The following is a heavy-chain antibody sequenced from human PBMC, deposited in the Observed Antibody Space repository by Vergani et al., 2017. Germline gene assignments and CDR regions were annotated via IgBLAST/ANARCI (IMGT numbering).Heavy chain of an antibody. CDR2: IYYSGST. Sequence: QLQLQESGPGLVKPSATLCLPCSVSGASIRSSNYYWGWIRQPPGKGLEWIASIYYSGSTYYNPSLKSRVTISVDTSKNQFSLKLSSVTAADTAVYFCARHSXVEWLVKLGWIDPWGQGILVTVSS. J-gene: IGHJ5*02. CDR1: GASIRSSNYY. V-gene: IGHV4-39*01. D-gene: IGHD6-19*01. CDR3: ARHSXVEWLVKLGWIDP.